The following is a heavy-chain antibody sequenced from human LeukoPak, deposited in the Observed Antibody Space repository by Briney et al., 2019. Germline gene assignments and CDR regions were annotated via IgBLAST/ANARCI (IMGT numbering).Heavy chain of an antibody. CDR3: ARGLRSGYYGSGIYWYFDL. CDR2: INPNNGGT. D-gene: IGHD3-10*01. Sequence: GASVKVSCKASGYTFTGYYMHWVRQAPGQGLEWMGLINPNNGGTNYAQKFQDRVTVTRDTSITTAYMELSRLRSDDTAVYYCARGLRSGYYGSGIYWYFDLWGRGTLVTVSS. J-gene: IGHJ2*01. V-gene: IGHV1-2*02. CDR1: GYTFTGYY.